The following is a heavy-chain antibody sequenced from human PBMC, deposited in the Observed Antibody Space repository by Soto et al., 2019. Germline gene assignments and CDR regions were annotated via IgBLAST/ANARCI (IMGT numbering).Heavy chain of an antibody. CDR3: ARGSDKADY. D-gene: IGHD3-3*01. V-gene: IGHV1-18*01. CDR2: ISANNGNT. CDR1: GDTFSTYT. Sequence: ASVKVSCKASGDTFSTYTITWMRQAPGQGLEWMGGISANNGNTNYPQKLQGRVTMTADTSTSTAYMELRSLRSDDTAVYYCARGSDKADYWGQGTLVTVSS. J-gene: IGHJ4*02.